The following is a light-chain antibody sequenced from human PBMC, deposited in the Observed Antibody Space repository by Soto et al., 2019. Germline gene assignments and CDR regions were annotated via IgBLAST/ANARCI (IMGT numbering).Light chain of an antibody. CDR1: QSVSSN. CDR2: GAS. Sequence: EIVMTQSPATLSVSPGEGATLSCRASQSVSSNLAWYQQKPGQAPRLLIYGASTRATGIPARFSGRGSATEFTLTISSLQSEDCAVYYCQQCNDWPHTFGQGTKLEIK. J-gene: IGKJ2*01. CDR3: QQCNDWPHT. V-gene: IGKV3-15*01.